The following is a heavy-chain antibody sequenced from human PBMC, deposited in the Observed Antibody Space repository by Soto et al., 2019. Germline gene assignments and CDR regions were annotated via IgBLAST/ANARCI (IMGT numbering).Heavy chain of an antibody. CDR1: GDSVSSNTAA. CDR2: TYFRSRWYN. J-gene: IGHJ6*02. V-gene: IGHV6-1*01. Sequence: SQNLSLTCAISGDSVSSNTAAWHWIRPSPSRGLEWLGRTYFRSRWYNDYAVSVKSRITINPDTSKTQFSLQLNSVTPEDTAVYYCARELLITMIVEGITHYYYGMDVWGQGTTVTVSS. D-gene: IGHD3-22*01. CDR3: ARELLITMIVEGITHYYYGMDV.